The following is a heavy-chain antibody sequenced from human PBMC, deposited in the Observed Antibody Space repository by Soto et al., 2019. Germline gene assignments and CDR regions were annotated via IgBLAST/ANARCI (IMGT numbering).Heavy chain of an antibody. V-gene: IGHV4-59*01. CDR3: AREGFTDAFDI. CDR1: GGSISSYY. CDR2: IYYSGST. J-gene: IGHJ3*02. D-gene: IGHD3-10*01. Sequence: ETLSLTCTVSGGSISSYYWSWIRQPPGKGLEWIGYIYYSGSTNYNPSLKSRVTISVDTSKNQFSLKLSSVTAADTAVYYCAREGFTDAFDIWGQGTMVTVSS.